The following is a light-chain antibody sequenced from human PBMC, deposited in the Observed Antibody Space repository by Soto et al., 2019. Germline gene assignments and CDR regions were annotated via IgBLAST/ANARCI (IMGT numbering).Light chain of an antibody. CDR2: DVS. J-gene: IGLJ1*01. CDR3: CSYRTGSTYV. Sequence: ALTQPASVSGYPGQSITISCTGTSSDVGAYKFVSWYQQHPGKAPKLMIFDVSYRPSGISNRFSGSKSGNTASLTISGLQAEDEADYYCCSYRTGSTYVFGTGTKLTVL. V-gene: IGLV2-14*01. CDR1: SSDVGAYKF.